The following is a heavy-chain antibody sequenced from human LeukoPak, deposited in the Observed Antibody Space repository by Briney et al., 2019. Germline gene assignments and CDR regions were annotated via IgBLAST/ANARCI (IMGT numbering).Heavy chain of an antibody. CDR2: ISYDGSNK. CDR3: AKQYSYLYYFDY. Sequence: PGGSLRLSCAASGFTFSSYGMHWVRQAPGKGLEWVAVISYDGSNKYYADSVKGRFTISRDNSKNTLYLQMNSLRAEDTAVYYCAKQYSYLYYFDYWGQGTLVTASS. CDR1: GFTFSSYG. V-gene: IGHV3-30*18. D-gene: IGHD5-18*01. J-gene: IGHJ4*02.